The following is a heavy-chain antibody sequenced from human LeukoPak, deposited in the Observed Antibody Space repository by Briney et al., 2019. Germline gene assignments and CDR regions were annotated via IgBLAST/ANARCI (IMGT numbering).Heavy chain of an antibody. CDR3: ARVAGYSYGYLDY. V-gene: IGHV3-21*01. CDR1: GFTFSSYS. D-gene: IGHD5-18*01. J-gene: IGHJ4*02. CDR2: ISSSSSYI. Sequence: GGSLRLSCAVSGFTFSSYSMNWVRQAPGKGLEWVSSISSSSSYIYYADSVKGRFTISRDNAKNSLYLQMNSLRAEDTAVYYCARVAGYSYGYLDYWGQGTLVTVSS.